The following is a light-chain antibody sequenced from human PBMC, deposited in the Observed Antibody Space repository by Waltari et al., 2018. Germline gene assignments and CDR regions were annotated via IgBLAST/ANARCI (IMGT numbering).Light chain of an antibody. CDR3: QQYNSLPRT. CDR2: DAS. J-gene: IGKJ1*01. V-gene: IGKV3-15*01. CDR1: QSISSN. Sequence: EIVMTQSPATLSVSPGERATISCRASQSISSNLAWYQHRPGQAPRLLIYDASTRATGIPARFSGSGSGTEFTLTISSLQSEDFATYYCQQYNSLPRTFGQGTKVELK.